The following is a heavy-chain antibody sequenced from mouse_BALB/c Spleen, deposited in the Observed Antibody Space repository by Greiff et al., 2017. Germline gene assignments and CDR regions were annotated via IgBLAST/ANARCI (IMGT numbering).Heavy chain of an antibody. J-gene: IGHJ2*01. CDR3: ARDYFSGKSLGY. D-gene: IGHD1-1*01. Sequence: VQGVESGPGLVAPSQRLSITCTASGFSLTSYGVHWVRQPPGKGLEWLGGIWAGGSTNYNSAIMSRLSIRKDNTKSQIFLKNHSLQTDDTAMYYCARDYFSGKSLGYWGQGTTLTVSA. CDR1: GFSLTSYG. CDR2: IWAGGST. V-gene: IGHV2-9*02.